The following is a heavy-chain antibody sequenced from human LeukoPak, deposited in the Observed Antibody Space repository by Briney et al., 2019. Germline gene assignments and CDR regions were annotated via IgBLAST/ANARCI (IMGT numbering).Heavy chain of an antibody. Sequence: GGSLRLSCAASGFNFIDYSMNWVRQAPGKGLEWISYIGISSGNTKYADSVKGRFTISRDKARNSLYLQMNSLRVEDAAMYYCARDHRYAFDNWGHGTLVTVSS. V-gene: IGHV3-48*01. CDR1: GFNFIDYS. CDR2: IGISSGNT. J-gene: IGHJ4*01. CDR3: ARDHRYAFDN. D-gene: IGHD5-12*01.